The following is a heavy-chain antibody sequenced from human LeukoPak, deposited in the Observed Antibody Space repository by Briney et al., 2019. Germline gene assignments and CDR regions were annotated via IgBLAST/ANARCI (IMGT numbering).Heavy chain of an antibody. CDR2: ISGSGGST. J-gene: IGHJ3*02. D-gene: IGHD5-12*01. CDR1: GFTFSSYA. Sequence: EPGGSLRLSCAASGFTFSSYAMSWVRQAPGKGLEWVSAISGSGGSTYYADSVKGRFTISRDNSKNTLYLQMNSLRAEDTAVYYCAYLNLDIVATMGAFDIWGQGTMVTASS. V-gene: IGHV3-23*01. CDR3: AYLNLDIVATMGAFDI.